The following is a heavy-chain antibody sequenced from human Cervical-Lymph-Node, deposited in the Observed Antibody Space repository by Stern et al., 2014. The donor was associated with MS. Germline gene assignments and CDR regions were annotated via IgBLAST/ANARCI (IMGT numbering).Heavy chain of an antibody. D-gene: IGHD1-26*01. V-gene: IGHV1-69*06. Sequence: VQLVQSGAEVMKPGSSVKVSCKASGGTSNYAISWVRQAPGQGLVWLGGIIPLFGTTHYAQKFQGRVTITADKSTRTSFMELRSLTSKDTAIYYCARDLGVGPSASWGQGTLVTVSS. J-gene: IGHJ5*02. CDR2: IIPLFGTT. CDR1: GGTSNYA. CDR3: ARDLGVGPSAS.